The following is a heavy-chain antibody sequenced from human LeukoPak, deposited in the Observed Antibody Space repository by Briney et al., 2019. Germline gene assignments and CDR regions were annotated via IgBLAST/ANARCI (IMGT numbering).Heavy chain of an antibody. D-gene: IGHD1-1*01. Sequence: GSLRLSCAASGFTVSSNYMSWVRQAPGKGLEWFGSIYYSGSTYYNQSLKSRVTISVDTSKNQFSLNLRSVTAADTAVYYCARHRWNDEFYFDYWGQGTLVTVSS. CDR1: GFTVSSNY. V-gene: IGHV4-59*05. CDR2: IYYSGST. J-gene: IGHJ4*02. CDR3: ARHRWNDEFYFDY.